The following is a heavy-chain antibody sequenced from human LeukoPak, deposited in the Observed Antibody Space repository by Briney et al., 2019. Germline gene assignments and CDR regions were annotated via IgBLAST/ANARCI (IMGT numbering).Heavy chain of an antibody. CDR1: GGSISSYY. CDR3: ARDSPIAVAGTGAYYFDY. D-gene: IGHD6-19*01. CDR2: IYTSGST. Sequence: SETLSLTCTVSGGSISSYYWSWIRQPAGKGLEWIGRIYTSGSTNYNPSLKSRVTMSVDTSKNQFSLKLSSVTAADTAVYYCARDSPIAVAGTGAYYFDYWGQGTLVTVSS. J-gene: IGHJ4*02. V-gene: IGHV4-4*07.